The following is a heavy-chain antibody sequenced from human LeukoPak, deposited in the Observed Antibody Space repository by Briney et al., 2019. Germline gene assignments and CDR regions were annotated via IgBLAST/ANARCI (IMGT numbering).Heavy chain of an antibody. V-gene: IGHV3-23*01. CDR1: GFTFINAW. CDR2: VDGGGGGT. Sequence: GGSLRLSCAASGFTFINAWMNWVRQAPGRGLEWVSSVDGGGGGTYYADSVKGRFTISRDNSKDTLYLQMNGLRAEDTAVYFCAKQSAGSAAWYSLHYDFWGQGTLVTVSS. D-gene: IGHD6-13*01. CDR3: AKQSAGSAAWYSLHYDF. J-gene: IGHJ4*02.